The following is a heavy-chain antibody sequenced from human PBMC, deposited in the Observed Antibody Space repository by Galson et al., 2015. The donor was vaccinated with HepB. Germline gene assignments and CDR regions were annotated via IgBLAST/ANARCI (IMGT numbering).Heavy chain of an antibody. CDR1: GFTFGSYS. V-gene: IGHV3-48*02. D-gene: IGHD2-8*01. J-gene: IGHJ4*02. CDR2: IGTSSTNI. Sequence: SLRLSCAASGFTFGSYSMNWVRQAPGKGLEWVSYIGTSSTNIHYADSVKGRFTISRDDAKNSLYLQMNSLRDEEDTAVYYCARDHMYGFDFWGPGTLVTVSS. CDR3: ARDHMYGFDF.